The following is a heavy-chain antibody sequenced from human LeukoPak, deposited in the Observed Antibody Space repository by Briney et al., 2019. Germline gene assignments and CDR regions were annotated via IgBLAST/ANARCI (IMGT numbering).Heavy chain of an antibody. Sequence: SETLSLTCTVSGGSISSSSYYWGWIRQPPGKGLEWIGSIYYSGSTYYNPSLKSRVTISVDTSKNQFPLKLSSVTAADTAVYYCARISLSSTWSPLDYWGQGTLVTVSS. D-gene: IGHD6-13*01. CDR2: IYYSGST. CDR3: ARISLSSTWSPLDY. J-gene: IGHJ4*02. V-gene: IGHV4-39*06. CDR1: GGSISSSSYY.